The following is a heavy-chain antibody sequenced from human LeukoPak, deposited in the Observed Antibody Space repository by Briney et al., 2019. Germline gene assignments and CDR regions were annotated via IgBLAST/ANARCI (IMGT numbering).Heavy chain of an antibody. CDR1: GFTFSSYW. CDR3: ARSSGDYYDSSGYYS. Sequence: GGSLRLSCAASGFTFSSYWMSWVRQAPGKGLEWVANIKQDGSEKYYVDSVKGRFTISRDNAKNSLYLQMNSLRAEDTAVYYCARSSGDYYDSSGYYSWGQGTLVTLSS. D-gene: IGHD3-22*01. V-gene: IGHV3-7*01. CDR2: IKQDGSEK. J-gene: IGHJ4*02.